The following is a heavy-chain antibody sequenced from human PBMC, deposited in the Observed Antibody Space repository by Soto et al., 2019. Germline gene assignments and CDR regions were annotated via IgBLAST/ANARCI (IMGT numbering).Heavy chain of an antibody. CDR1: GGTFSSYT. J-gene: IGHJ4*02. CDR2: IIPIFGAA. D-gene: IGHD1-26*01. CDR3: AQDASGNSLAY. Sequence: QVQLVQSGAEVKKPGSSVKVSCKASGGTFSSYTMSWVRQAPGQGLEWMGGIIPIFGAAKNAQKFQDRLTVTADESTSTAYMEVRSLRSEDSAVYYCAQDASGNSLAYWGQGTLVIVSS. V-gene: IGHV1-69*01.